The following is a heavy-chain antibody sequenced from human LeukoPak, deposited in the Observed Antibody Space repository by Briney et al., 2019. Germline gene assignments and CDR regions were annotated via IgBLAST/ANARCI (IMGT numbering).Heavy chain of an antibody. CDR1: GFTFSSYG. Sequence: GRSLRLSCAASGFTFSSYGMHWVRQAPGKGLEWVAVIWYDGSSRYYADSVKGRFTISRDNSKNTLYLQMNSLRAEDTAVYYCASGDYWGQGTLVTVSS. V-gene: IGHV3-33*01. CDR3: ASGDY. J-gene: IGHJ4*02. CDR2: IWYDGSSR.